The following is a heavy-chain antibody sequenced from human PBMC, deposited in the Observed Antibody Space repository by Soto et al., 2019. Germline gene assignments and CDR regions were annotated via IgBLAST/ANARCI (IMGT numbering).Heavy chain of an antibody. CDR2: ISSSSSYI. Sequence: GGSLRLSCAASGFTFSSYSMNWVRQAPGKGLEWVSSISSSSSYIYYADSVKGRFTISRDNAKNSLYLQMNSLRAEDTAVYYCARDGDIVATFDYWGQGTLVTVSS. V-gene: IGHV3-21*01. CDR3: ARDGDIVATFDY. D-gene: IGHD5-12*01. CDR1: GFTFSSYS. J-gene: IGHJ4*02.